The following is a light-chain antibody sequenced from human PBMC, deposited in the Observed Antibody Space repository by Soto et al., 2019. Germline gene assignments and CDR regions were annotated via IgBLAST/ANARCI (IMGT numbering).Light chain of an antibody. V-gene: IGKV1-39*01. CDR2: AAS. Sequence: DIQMTQSPSSLSASVGDRVTITCRTSQSISSYLNWYQQKPGKAPKLLIYAASTLQSGVPSRFSGSGSGTDFTLPISSLQPEDFATYYCQQSYSTPHTFVQGTKLEIK. CDR3: QQSYSTPHT. CDR1: QSISSY. J-gene: IGKJ2*01.